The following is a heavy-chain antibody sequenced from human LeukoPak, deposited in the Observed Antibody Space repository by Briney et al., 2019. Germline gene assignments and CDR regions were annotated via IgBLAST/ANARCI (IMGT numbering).Heavy chain of an antibody. CDR1: GFGFSRYA. J-gene: IGHJ4*02. V-gene: IGHV3-23*01. Sequence: GGSLRLSCAASGFGFSRYAMTWVRQAPGRGLEWVSLITESGHSTYYTKSVKGRFTISRDNSKNTLYLQMNSLGVEDTALYFCAKGFACAENRCYGLDSWAQGIFVIVSS. CDR2: ITESGHST. CDR3: AKGFACAENRCYGLDS. D-gene: IGHD4/OR15-4a*01.